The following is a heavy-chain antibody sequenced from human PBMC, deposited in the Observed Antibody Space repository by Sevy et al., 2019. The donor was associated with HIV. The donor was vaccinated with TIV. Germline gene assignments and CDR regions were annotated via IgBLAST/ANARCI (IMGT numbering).Heavy chain of an antibody. CDR2: IYYTGST. CDR3: AREAVALDY. Sequence: SETLSLTSTVSGDSISSNNFCWGWVRQPPEKGLEWIGSIYYTGSTYYNPSLKSRVTISVDTSKNQFSLKLTSVTAADTAVYYCAREAVALDYWGQGTLVTVSS. J-gene: IGHJ4*01. D-gene: IGHD6-19*01. V-gene: IGHV4-39*02. CDR1: GDSISSNNFC.